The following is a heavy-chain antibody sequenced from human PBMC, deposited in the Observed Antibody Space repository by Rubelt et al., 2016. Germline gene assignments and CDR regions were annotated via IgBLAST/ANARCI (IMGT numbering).Heavy chain of an antibody. J-gene: IGHJ4*02. CDR3: AGVPSFTSRGDS. Sequence: QVQLVQSGADVKKPGASVKVSCKASGYTFTNYDINWVRQATGQGLEWMGWMNADRGNTGYAQKFQGRLTMTRNTVISTAYMELRSLVPEDTAGYYCAGVPSFTSRGDSWGQGTLVTVSA. CDR2: MNADRGNT. D-gene: IGHD2-2*01. V-gene: IGHV1-8*01. CDR1: GYTFTNYD.